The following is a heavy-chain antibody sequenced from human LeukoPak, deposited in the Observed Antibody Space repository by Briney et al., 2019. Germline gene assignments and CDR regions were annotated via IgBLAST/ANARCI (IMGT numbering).Heavy chain of an antibody. CDR3: ARDREAYCSGGSCTNFDY. J-gene: IGHJ4*02. Sequence: PGGSLRLSCAASGFTFSSYEMNWVRRAPGKGLEWVSYISGSGSIIYYVDSVKGRFTISRDNAKNSLYLQMNSLRAEDTAMYYCARDREAYCSGGSCTNFDYWGQGTLVPVSS. CDR1: GFTFSSYE. D-gene: IGHD2-15*01. V-gene: IGHV3-48*03. CDR2: ISGSGSII.